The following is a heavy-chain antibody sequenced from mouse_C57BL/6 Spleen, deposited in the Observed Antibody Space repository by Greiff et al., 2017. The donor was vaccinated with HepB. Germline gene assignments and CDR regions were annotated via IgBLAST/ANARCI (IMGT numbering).Heavy chain of an antibody. Sequence: DVQLVESGGGLVKPGGSLKLSCAASGFTFSSYAMSWVRQTPEKRLEWVATISDGGSYTYYPDNVKGRFTISRDNAKNNLYLQMSHLKSEDTAMYYCARGIYYYGSSPPYFDYWGQGTTLTVSS. CDR3: ARGIYYYGSSPPYFDY. D-gene: IGHD1-1*01. CDR2: ISDGGSYT. V-gene: IGHV5-4*01. CDR1: GFTFSSYA. J-gene: IGHJ2*01.